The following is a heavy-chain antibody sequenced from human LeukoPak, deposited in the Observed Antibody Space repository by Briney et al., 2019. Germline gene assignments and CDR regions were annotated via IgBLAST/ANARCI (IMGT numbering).Heavy chain of an antibody. Sequence: GASVKVSCKASGYIFAGYYIHWVRQAPGQGLEWMGWINPNSGGTNYAHKFQGRVSMTRDTSIRAVYMEMRRLRSDDTAVYYCAREDNWNDAGMDVWGQGTTVTVSS. CDR1: GYIFAGYY. CDR3: AREDNWNDAGMDV. V-gene: IGHV1-2*02. J-gene: IGHJ6*02. D-gene: IGHD1-20*01. CDR2: INPNSGGT.